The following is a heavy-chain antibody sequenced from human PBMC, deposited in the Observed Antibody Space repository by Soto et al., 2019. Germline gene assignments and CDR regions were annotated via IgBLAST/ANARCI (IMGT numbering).Heavy chain of an antibody. CDR2: ISSDGNNK. CDR1: GFTFSTYS. J-gene: IGHJ4*02. V-gene: IGHV3-30-3*01. D-gene: IGHD6-13*01. Sequence: GGSLRLFCAASGFTFSTYSMHWVRQAPDKGLEGVAVISSDGNNKYFTDSMKGRFTISRDNSKNTLYLQVNSLRTEDTAVYYCARDGGKAAPGTLDYWGQGTLVTVSS. CDR3: ARDGGKAAPGTLDY.